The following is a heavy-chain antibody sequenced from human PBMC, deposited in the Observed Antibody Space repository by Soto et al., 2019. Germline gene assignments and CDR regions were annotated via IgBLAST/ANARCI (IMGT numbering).Heavy chain of an antibody. CDR1: GGTFSSYA. CDR3: ASGIAVADSYYYYYGMDV. J-gene: IGHJ6*02. Sequence: QVQLVQSGAEVKKPGSSVKVSCKASGGTFSSYAISWVRQAPGQGLEWMGGIIPIFGTANYAQKFQGRVTITADESTSTAYMELSSLRSEDTAVYYCASGIAVADSYYYYYGMDVWGQGTKVTVSS. V-gene: IGHV1-69*01. CDR2: IIPIFGTA. D-gene: IGHD6-19*01.